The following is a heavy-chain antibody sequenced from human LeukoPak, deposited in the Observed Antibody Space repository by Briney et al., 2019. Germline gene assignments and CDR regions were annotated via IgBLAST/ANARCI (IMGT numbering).Heavy chain of an antibody. CDR1: GGSINSGGYY. Sequence: SETLSLTCPVSGGSINSGGYYWSWIRQHPGKGLEGIGYIYYSGNTYYNPSLKSRITISLDTSKNQFSLKLSSVTAADTAVYYCARGGTTVTPGLLWFDPWGQGTLVTVSS. CDR3: ARGGTTVTPGLLWFDP. V-gene: IGHV4-31*03. D-gene: IGHD4-17*01. CDR2: IYYSGNT. J-gene: IGHJ5*02.